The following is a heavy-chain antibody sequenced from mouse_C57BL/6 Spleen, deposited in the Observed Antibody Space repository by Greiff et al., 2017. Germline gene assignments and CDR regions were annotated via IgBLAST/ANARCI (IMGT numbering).Heavy chain of an antibody. D-gene: IGHD4-1*02. Sequence: EVKLQESGAELVRPGASVKLSCTASGFNIKDDYMHWVKQRPEQGLEWIGWIDPENGDTEYASKFQGKATITADTSSNTAYLQLSSLTSEDTAVYYCTFNWDKHFDVWGTGTTVTVSS. CDR3: TFNWDKHFDV. V-gene: IGHV14-4*01. CDR1: GFNIKDDY. CDR2: IDPENGDT. J-gene: IGHJ1*03.